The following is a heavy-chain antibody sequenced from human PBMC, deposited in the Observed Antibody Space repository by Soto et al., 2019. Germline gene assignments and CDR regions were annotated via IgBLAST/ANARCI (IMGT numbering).Heavy chain of an antibody. J-gene: IGHJ4*02. D-gene: IGHD2-15*01. Sequence: GGSLRLSCAASGFTFSSYGMHWVRQAPGKGLEWVAVIWYDGSNKYYADSVKGRFTISRDNSKNTLYLQMNSLRAGDTAVYYCARGYCSGGSCFYYFDYWGQGTLVTVSS. CDR1: GFTFSSYG. CDR2: IWYDGSNK. V-gene: IGHV3-33*01. CDR3: ARGYCSGGSCFYYFDY.